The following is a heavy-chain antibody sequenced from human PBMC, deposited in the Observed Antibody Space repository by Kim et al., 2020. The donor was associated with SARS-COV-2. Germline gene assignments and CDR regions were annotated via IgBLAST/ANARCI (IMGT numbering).Heavy chain of an antibody. CDR2: ISYDGSNK. V-gene: IGHV3-30*18. CDR3: AKDRGYFDY. CDR1: GFTFSSYG. Sequence: GGSLRLSCAASGFTFSSYGMHWVRQAPGKGLEWVAVISYDGSNKYYADSVKGRFTISRDNSKNTLYLQMNSLRAEDTAVYYCAKDRGYFDYWGQGTLVTVSS. J-gene: IGHJ4*02.